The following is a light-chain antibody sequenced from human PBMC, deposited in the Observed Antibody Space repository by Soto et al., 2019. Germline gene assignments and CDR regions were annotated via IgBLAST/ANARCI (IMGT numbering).Light chain of an antibody. CDR1: QSVSSSF. V-gene: IGKV3-20*01. CDR2: GAS. J-gene: IGKJ5*01. CDR3: QQYGSSPRT. Sequence: EIVLTQSPCTLSLSPAERATLSCRASQSVSSSFLAWYQQKVGQAPRLLIYGASSRATGIPDRFSGSGSGTDFTLTISRLEPEDFAVYYCQQYGSSPRTFGQGTRLEIK.